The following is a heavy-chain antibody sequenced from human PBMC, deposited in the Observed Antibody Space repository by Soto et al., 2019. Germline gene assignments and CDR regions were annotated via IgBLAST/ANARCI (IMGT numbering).Heavy chain of an antibody. CDR2: INAGNGNT. D-gene: IGHD3-9*01. CDR3: ARGFGTYYDIFTGYFDVDY. V-gene: IGHV1-3*01. Sequence: QVQLVQSGAEVKKPGASVKVSCKASGYTFTSYDMHWVRQAPGQRLEWMGWINAGNGNTKYSQKYQGRVTITRNTSASTAYMELSSLRSGDTAVYYCARGFGTYYDIFTGYFDVDYWGQGTLVTVSS. CDR1: GYTFTSYD. J-gene: IGHJ4*02.